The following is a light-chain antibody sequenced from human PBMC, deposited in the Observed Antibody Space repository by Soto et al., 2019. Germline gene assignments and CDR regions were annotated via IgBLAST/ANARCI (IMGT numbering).Light chain of an antibody. CDR3: QQYNNWPVT. CDR1: QSVSGN. CDR2: GAS. J-gene: IGKJ4*01. Sequence: EIVMTQSPATLSMSPGERVTLSCRTSQSVSGNLAWYQQKPGQTPRLLIYGASNRVTGIPARFSGSGSETEFTLTISSLQSEDFAVYYCQQYNNWPVTFGGGTKVEIK. V-gene: IGKV3-15*01.